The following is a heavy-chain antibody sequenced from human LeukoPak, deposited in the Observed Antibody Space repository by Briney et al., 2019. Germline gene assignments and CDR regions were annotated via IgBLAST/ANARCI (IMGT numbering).Heavy chain of an antibody. Sequence: GGSLRLSCAASGFSFSSYGMSWVRQAPGKGLEWVSDISGSGGSTYYADSVKGRFTISRDNSKNTLYLQMNSLRGEDTALYYCAKKYSTGLDPWGQGTLVTVSS. D-gene: IGHD1-26*01. CDR2: ISGSGGST. CDR3: AKKYSTGLDP. V-gene: IGHV3-23*01. CDR1: GFSFSSYG. J-gene: IGHJ5*02.